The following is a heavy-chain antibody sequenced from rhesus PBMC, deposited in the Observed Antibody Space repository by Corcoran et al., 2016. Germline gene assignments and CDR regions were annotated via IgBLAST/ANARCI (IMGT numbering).Heavy chain of an antibody. V-gene: IGHV4S10*01. D-gene: IGHD1-44*02. CDR3: ARVGATDY. CDR1: GGSISDSYR. CDR2: IYGSSTST. J-gene: IGHJ4*01. Sequence: QVQLQESGPGVVKPSETLSLPCAVSGGSISDSYRWSWIRQPPGKGLEWIGYIYGSSTSTTANPSLKSRVTISKDTSKNQFSLQLSSVTAADTAVYYCARVGATDYWGQGVLVTVAS.